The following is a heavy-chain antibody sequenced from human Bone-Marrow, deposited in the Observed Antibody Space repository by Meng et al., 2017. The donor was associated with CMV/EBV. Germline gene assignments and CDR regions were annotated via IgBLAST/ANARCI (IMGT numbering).Heavy chain of an antibody. Sequence: GESLKISCAASGFTFRSYAMHWVRQPPGKGLEWVAVISSDGSKEYYADSVKGRFTVSRDNSNNTLYLQMNSLRGEDTAVYYCARDIKTWVHMDVWGQGTTVTVSS. D-gene: IGHD3-16*01. V-gene: IGHV3-30*04. CDR2: ISSDGSKE. CDR3: ARDIKTWVHMDV. CDR1: GFTFRSYA. J-gene: IGHJ6*02.